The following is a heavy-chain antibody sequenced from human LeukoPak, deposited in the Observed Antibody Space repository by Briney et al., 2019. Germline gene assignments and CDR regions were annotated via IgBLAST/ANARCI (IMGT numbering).Heavy chain of an antibody. CDR3: ARDKRTTVNANYYYYYMDV. J-gene: IGHJ6*03. CDR2: IYYSGST. Sequence: SETLSLTCTVSGYSISSGYYWSWIRQPPGKGLEWIGYIYYSGSTNYNPSLKSRVTISVDTSKNQFSLKLSSVTAADTAVYYCARDKRTTVNANYYYYYMDVWGKGTTVTVSS. D-gene: IGHD4-17*01. CDR1: GYSISSGYY. V-gene: IGHV4-61*01.